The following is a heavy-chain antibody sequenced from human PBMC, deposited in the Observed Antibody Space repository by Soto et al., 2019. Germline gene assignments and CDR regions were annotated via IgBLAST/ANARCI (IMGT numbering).Heavy chain of an antibody. CDR2: IDAGNGNT. CDR3: ARAGYTYCSPYYGMDV. Sequence: VASVKVPCKASGYTFTSYPAHWVRQAPGQRLEWMGWIDAGNGNTKYSQKFRGRVTFTTDTSASTAYMDLSSLRSEDTAVYYCARAGYTYCSPYYGMDVWGQGTTVTVSS. CDR1: GYTFTSYP. D-gene: IGHD5-18*01. V-gene: IGHV1-3*01. J-gene: IGHJ6*02.